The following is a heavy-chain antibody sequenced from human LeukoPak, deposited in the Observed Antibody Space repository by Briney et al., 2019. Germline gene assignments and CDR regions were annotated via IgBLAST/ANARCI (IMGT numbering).Heavy chain of an antibody. D-gene: IGHD6-13*01. CDR2: ISYDGTNK. V-gene: IGHV3-30*18. CDR1: GFTFSSYG. CDR3: AKDWGIVAGGGIDY. Sequence: GGSPRLSCAASGFTFSSYGMHWVRQAPGKGLEWVAVISYDGTNKYYADSVKGRFTISRDKSKNTLYLQMNSLRAEDTAVYYCAKDWGIVAGGGIDYWGQGTLVTVSS. J-gene: IGHJ4*02.